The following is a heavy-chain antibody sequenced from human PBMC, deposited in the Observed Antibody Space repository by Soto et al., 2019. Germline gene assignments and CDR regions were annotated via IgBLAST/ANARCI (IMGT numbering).Heavy chain of an antibody. J-gene: IGHJ2*01. CDR2: ILPVFGTA. CDR1: GGTFSTSI. Sequence: QVHLVQSGAEVKKPGSSVKVSCKASGGTFSTSIFSWVRQAPGQGLEWMGGILPVFGTANYAQKFQGRVTITADESTNTLYMDLSSLRSEDTAVYFCATGRTIFGVAYWYFDLWGRGAPVTVSS. V-gene: IGHV1-69*01. D-gene: IGHD3-3*01. CDR3: ATGRTIFGVAYWYFDL.